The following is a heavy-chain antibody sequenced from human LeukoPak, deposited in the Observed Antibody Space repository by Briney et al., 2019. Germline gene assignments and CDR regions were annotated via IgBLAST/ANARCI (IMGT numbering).Heavy chain of an antibody. CDR2: ANSDGSDT. J-gene: IGHJ4*02. V-gene: IGHV3-74*01. CDR1: GFTFSNYW. CDR3: AKKGYAGSGTYSYYFDY. Sequence: PGGSLRLSCAASGFTFSNYWMHWVRQAPGKGLVWVSRANSDGSDTTYADSVKGRFTISRDNSENTLYLQMNSLRAEDTAVYYCAKKGYAGSGTYSYYFDYWGQGTLVTVSS. D-gene: IGHD3-10*01.